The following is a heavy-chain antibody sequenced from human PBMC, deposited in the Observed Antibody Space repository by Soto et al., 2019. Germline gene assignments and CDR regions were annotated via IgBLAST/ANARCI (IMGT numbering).Heavy chain of an antibody. V-gene: IGHV3-23*01. CDR1: GFSFSNYV. CDR3: AIASGSSWPYYFDS. J-gene: IGHJ4*02. D-gene: IGHD6-13*01. Sequence: EVHLLESGGGLVQPGGSLRLSCAASGFSFSNYVMAWVRQAPGKGLEWVSAMSGSGGSTYYPDSVKGRFTISRDNSENTLSLQMNSLRDEDTAVYYCAIASGSSWPYYFDSWGQGTLVTVSS. CDR2: MSGSGGST.